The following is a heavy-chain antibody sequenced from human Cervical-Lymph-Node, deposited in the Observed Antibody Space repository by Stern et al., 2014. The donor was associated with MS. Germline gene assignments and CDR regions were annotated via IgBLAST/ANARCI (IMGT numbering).Heavy chain of an antibody. Sequence: MQLGESGGGVVQPGRSLRLSCAASGFTFSSYAMHWVRQAPGTGLEWVAVISYDGSNKYYADSVKGRFTISRDNSKNTLYLQMNSLRAEDTAVYYCARDVSHYFDYWGQGTLVTVSS. J-gene: IGHJ4*02. CDR2: ISYDGSNK. V-gene: IGHV3-30*01. CDR3: ARDVSHYFDY. D-gene: IGHD5/OR15-5a*01. CDR1: GFTFSSYA.